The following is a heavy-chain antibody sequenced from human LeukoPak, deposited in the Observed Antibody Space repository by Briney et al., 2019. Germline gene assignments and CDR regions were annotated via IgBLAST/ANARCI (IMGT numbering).Heavy chain of an antibody. J-gene: IGHJ3*01. CDR3: AKRMIRGVNHDAFDL. D-gene: IGHD3-10*01. Sequence: GSLRLSCAASGFTFSRYAMSWVRQAPGKGLEWVSAVSGSGGSTYYADSVKGLFTISRDNSKNTLYLQMNSLRAEDTAVYYCAKRMIRGVNHDAFDLWGQGTMVTVSS. CDR2: VSGSGGST. V-gene: IGHV3-23*01. CDR1: GFTFSRYA.